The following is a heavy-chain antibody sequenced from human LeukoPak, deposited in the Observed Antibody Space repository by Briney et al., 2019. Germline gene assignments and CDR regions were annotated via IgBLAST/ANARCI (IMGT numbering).Heavy chain of an antibody. D-gene: IGHD3-22*01. J-gene: IGHJ4*02. V-gene: IGHV3-48*01. Sequence: PGGSLRLSCAASGFTFRTYSMNWVRQAPGKGLEWVSYINTDSTTIHYADSVKGRFSISRDNAKNSLYLQMNSLRAEDTAVYYCARGLWCYDSSDYAVGVYFDSWGQGTLVTVSS. CDR3: ARGLWCYDSSDYAVGVYFDS. CDR2: INTDSTTI. CDR1: GFTFRTYS.